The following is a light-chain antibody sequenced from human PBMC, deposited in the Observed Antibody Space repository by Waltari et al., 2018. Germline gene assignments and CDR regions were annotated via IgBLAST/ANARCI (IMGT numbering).Light chain of an antibody. V-gene: IGLV3-27*01. J-gene: IGLJ2*01. CDR3: HAAADNNWF. CDR1: VLAEKH. CDR2: KDT. Sequence: YDLTQPSSVSVSPGQTATITCSRDVLAEKHVRWFQQTPGQAPTLILYKDTARPPGIPERFSGSTSGSTVTLTIRGALPEDEADYHCHAAADNNWFFGGGTKLTVL.